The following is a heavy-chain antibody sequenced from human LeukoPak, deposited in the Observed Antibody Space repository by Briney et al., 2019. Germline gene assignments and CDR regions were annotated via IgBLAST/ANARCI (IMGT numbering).Heavy chain of an antibody. Sequence: GGSLKLSCAPSGFTLSDSAIHWVRQASGKGLEWVGFIDRPANSYATAYGASVGGRFTISRDDSKNTAYLQMDSLKTEVTALYYCTRDRGTYNWLDPWGEGTLVTVSS. CDR3: TRDRGTYNWLDP. D-gene: IGHD1-26*01. CDR1: GFTLSDSA. V-gene: IGHV3-73*01. CDR2: IDRPANSYAT. J-gene: IGHJ5*02.